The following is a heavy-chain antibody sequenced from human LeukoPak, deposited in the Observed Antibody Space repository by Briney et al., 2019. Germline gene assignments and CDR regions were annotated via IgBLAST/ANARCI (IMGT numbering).Heavy chain of an antibody. D-gene: IGHD1-26*01. CDR3: AKDMVEGATGPYYFDY. CDR2: ISWNSGSI. V-gene: IGHV3-9*02. J-gene: IGHJ4*02. CDR1: GFTSDDYA. Sequence: PGRSLRLSCAASGFTSDDYAMHWVRQAPGKGLEWVSGISWNSGSIGYADSVKGRFTISRDNSKNTLYLQMNSLRAEDTAVYYCAKDMVEGATGPYYFDYWGQGTLVTVSS.